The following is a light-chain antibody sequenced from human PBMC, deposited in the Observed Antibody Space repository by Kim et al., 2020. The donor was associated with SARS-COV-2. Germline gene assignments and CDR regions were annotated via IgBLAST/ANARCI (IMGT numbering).Light chain of an antibody. CDR3: QQYSTYWT. J-gene: IGKJ1*01. V-gene: IGKV1-5*03. CDR2: KAS. Sequence: SSSVGDRVTITCRASQSISTSLAWYKQKPGKAPNLLIYKASTLESGVPSRFSGSGSGTEFTLTISSLQPDDFATYYCQQYSTYWTFGQGTKVDIK. CDR1: QSISTS.